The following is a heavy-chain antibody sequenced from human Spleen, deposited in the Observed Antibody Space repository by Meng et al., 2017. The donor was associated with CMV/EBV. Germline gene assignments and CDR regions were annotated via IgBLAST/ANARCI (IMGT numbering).Heavy chain of an antibody. CDR3: SRSRGPYYGMDV. CDR1: GFMFSIDW. Sequence: GGSLRLSCAASGFMFSIDWMHWVHQAPGKGLVWVSRINSDGSITTYADSVKGRFTISRDNAKNTLYLQMNSLRAEDTAVYFCSRSRGPYYGMDVWGQGTTVTVSS. J-gene: IGHJ6*02. D-gene: IGHD1-26*01. V-gene: IGHV3-74*01. CDR2: INSDGSIT.